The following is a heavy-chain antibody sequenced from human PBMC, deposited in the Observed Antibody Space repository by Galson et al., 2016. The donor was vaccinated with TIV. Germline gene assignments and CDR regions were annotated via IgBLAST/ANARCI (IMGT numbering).Heavy chain of an antibody. CDR3: ARSAGFGTGIWYVFDY. D-gene: IGHD3-10*01. CDR1: GFSLKDYG. V-gene: IGHV3-33*01. CDR2: IGYDGTNK. J-gene: IGHJ4*02. Sequence: SLRLSCAVSGFSLKDYGTHWVRQAPGKGLEWVAVIGYDGTNKYYAESVNGRFPISRHTSTNTLRLRMDSLICEDTAMYFCARSAGFGTGIWYVFDYWGQGSMVTVSS.